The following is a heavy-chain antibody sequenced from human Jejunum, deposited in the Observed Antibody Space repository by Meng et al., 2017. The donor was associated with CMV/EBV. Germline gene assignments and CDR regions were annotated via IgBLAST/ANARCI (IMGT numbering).Heavy chain of an antibody. CDR3: AHQKYDNVWGVYSHFDY. D-gene: IGHD3-16*01. J-gene: IGHJ4*02. Sequence: QINLRESGPALVKPTETLTLICTFSGFSLSSGRVSVGWIRQPPGKALEWLAVIYSDDDKRYSPSLKNRLTITKDTSKNQVDLTMTNMDPVDTATYYCAHQKYDNVWGVYSHFDYWCQGALVTVSS. CDR1: GFSLSSGRVS. V-gene: IGHV2-5*02. CDR2: IYSDDDK.